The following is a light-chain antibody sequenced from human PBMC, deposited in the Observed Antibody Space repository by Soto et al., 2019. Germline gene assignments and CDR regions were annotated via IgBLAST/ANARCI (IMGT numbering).Light chain of an antibody. Sequence: QSALTQPRSVSGSPGQSVTISCTGTSSDIGAYNYVSRYQQHPGQAPKLMIYDVSERPSGVPDRFSGSKSGNTASLTISGLQAEDEADYYCCSYAGSYTFVFGSGTKVTVL. CDR2: DVS. J-gene: IGLJ1*01. CDR1: SSDIGAYNY. CDR3: CSYAGSYTFV. V-gene: IGLV2-11*01.